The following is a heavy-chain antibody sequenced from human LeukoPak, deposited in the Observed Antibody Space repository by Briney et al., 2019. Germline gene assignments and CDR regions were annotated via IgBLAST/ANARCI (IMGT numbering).Heavy chain of an antibody. Sequence: SETLSLTCTVSGYSISSGYYWGWIRQPPGKGLEWIGGIYHSGSTYYNPSLKSRVTISVDTSKNQFSLKLSSVTAADTAVYYCAREGVDTAMVLWGQGTLVTVSS. CDR1: GYSISSGYY. V-gene: IGHV4-38-2*02. CDR3: AREGVDTAMVL. J-gene: IGHJ4*02. D-gene: IGHD5-18*01. CDR2: IYHSGST.